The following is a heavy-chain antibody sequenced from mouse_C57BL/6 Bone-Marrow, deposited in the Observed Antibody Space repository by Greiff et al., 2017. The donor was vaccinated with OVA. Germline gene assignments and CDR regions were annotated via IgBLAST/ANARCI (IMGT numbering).Heavy chain of an antibody. Sequence: QVQLQQPGAELVRPGTSVKLSCKASGYTFTSYWMHWVKQRPGQGLAWIGVIDPSDSYTNYNQKFKGKATLTVDKSSSTAYMQLSSLTSEDYEVACYERGYYGSSGWFAVWGKGTTVTVSS. CDR2: IDPSDSYT. V-gene: IGHV1-59*01. D-gene: IGHD1-1*01. CDR3: ERGYYGSSGWFAV. CDR1: GYTFTSYW. J-gene: IGHJ1*03.